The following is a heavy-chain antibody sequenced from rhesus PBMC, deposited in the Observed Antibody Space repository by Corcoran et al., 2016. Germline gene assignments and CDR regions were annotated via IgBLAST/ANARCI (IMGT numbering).Heavy chain of an antibody. V-gene: IGHV4-143*01. CDR1: GGSISGYY. CDR2: IYGGSGST. J-gene: IGHJ4*01. Sequence: QVQLQESGPGVVKASETLSLTCAVSGGSISGYYLWSWIRQPPGKGLGWIGYIYGGSGSTRYNPSLSIRVIISIDTSKNQFSLNVNSWTAADTAVYYCARSLRYYSGSYYPDFDYWGQGVLVTVSS. CDR3: ARSLRYYSGSYYPDFDY. D-gene: IGHD3-16*01.